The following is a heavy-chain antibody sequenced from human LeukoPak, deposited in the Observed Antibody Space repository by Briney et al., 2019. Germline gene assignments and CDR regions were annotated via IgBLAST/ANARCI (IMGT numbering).Heavy chain of an antibody. Sequence: PGGSLRLSCAASGFTFSSYGMHWVRQAPGKRLEWVAFIRYDGSNKYYADSVKGRFTISRDNSKNTLYLQMNSLRAEDTAVYYCAKCVAYYYYMDVWGKGTTVTVSS. CDR3: AKCVAYYYYMDV. CDR2: IRYDGSNK. J-gene: IGHJ6*03. D-gene: IGHD5-12*01. V-gene: IGHV3-30*02. CDR1: GFTFSSYG.